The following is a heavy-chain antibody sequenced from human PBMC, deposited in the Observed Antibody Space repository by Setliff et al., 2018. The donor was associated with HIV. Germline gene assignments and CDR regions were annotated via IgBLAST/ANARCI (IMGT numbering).Heavy chain of an antibody. V-gene: IGHV4-4*07. Sequence: SETLSLTCSISGGSISSYYWSWIRQPAGKGLEWIGRIYPSGSTSYNPSLKSRVTMSVDASKNQLSLKLRSVTAADTAVYYCARARITMIGGRLEPYAFDRWGQGTKVTVSS. CDR3: ARARITMIGGRLEPYAFDR. CDR1: GGSISSYY. D-gene: IGHD3-10*01. J-gene: IGHJ3*01. CDR2: IYPSGST.